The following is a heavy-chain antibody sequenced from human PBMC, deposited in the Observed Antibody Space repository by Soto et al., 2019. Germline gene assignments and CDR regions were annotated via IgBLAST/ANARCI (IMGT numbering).Heavy chain of an antibody. V-gene: IGHV3-9*01. CDR3: AKDIGTVTTT. CDR2: ISWNSGSI. CDR1: GFTFDDYA. Sequence: DVQLVESGGGLVQPGRSLRLSCAASGFTFDDYAMHWVRQAPGKGLEWVSGISWNSGSIGYADSVKGRFTISRDNAKNSLYLQMNSLRAEDTALYYCAKDIGTVTTTWGQGTLVTVSS. J-gene: IGHJ5*02. D-gene: IGHD4-17*01.